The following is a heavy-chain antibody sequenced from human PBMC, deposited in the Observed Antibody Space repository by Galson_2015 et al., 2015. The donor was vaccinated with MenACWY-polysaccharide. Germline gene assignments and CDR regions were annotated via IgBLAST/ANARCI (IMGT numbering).Heavy chain of an antibody. Sequence: SVKVSCKASGYTFTGYYMHWVRQAPGQRLEWMGWINPNNSVTNDAQKFQGRVTMTRDTSISTAYMELSSLRSDDTAVYYCTSYRVVVLSAWGQGTLVTVSS. D-gene: IGHD2-15*01. V-gene: IGHV1-2*02. CDR2: INPNNSVT. J-gene: IGHJ5*02. CDR1: GYTFTGYY. CDR3: TSYRVVVLSA.